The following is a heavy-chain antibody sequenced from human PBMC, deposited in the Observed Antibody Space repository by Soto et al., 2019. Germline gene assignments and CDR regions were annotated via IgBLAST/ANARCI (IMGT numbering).Heavy chain of an antibody. Sequence: GGPLRLCWTAYGLTDGDLARMLVRQAKGRGLECVSGIYGSGRGIEYADSVKGRFTISRDNSKNTVYLQMTDLRADDTAVYYCAKDAVYNDGLWLMDHWGQGTQVTVSS. D-gene: IGHD2-21*01. CDR1: GLTDGDLA. CDR3: AKDAVYNDGLWLMDH. CDR2: IYGSGRGI. J-gene: IGHJ4*02. V-gene: IGHV3-23*05.